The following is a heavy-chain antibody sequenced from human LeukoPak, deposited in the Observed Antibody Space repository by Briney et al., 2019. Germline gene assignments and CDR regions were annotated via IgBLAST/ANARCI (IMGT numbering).Heavy chain of an antibody. CDR1: GYTFNSYG. CDR2: ISAYNGNT. J-gene: IGHJ4*02. V-gene: IGHV1-18*01. D-gene: IGHD6-13*01. Sequence: ASVKVSCKASGYTFNSYGISWVRQAPGQGLEWMGWISAYNGNTNYAQRLQGRVTMTTDTSTSTAYMEVRSLRSDDTAVYYCARDPIASSWYSSPSDYWGQGTLVTVSS. CDR3: ARDPIASSWYSSPSDY.